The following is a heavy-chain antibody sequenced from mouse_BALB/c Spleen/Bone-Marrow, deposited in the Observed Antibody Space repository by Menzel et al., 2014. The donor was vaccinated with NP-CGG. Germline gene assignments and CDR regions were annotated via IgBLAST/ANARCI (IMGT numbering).Heavy chain of an antibody. Sequence: VQLQQSGAELVKPGASVKLSCKASGYTFNSYYMYWVKERPGQGLGWIGEINASNGDTNFNEKFKSKATMTVDKSSSTAYMQLSSLTSEDSAVYYCTREGAYWGQGTLVTVSA. CDR3: TREGAY. CDR2: INASNGDT. J-gene: IGHJ3*01. CDR1: GYTFNSYY. V-gene: IGHV1S81*02.